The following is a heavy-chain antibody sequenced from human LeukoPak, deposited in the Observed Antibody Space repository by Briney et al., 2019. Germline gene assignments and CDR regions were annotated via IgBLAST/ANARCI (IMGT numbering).Heavy chain of an antibody. V-gene: IGHV4-34*01. D-gene: IGHD3-22*01. J-gene: IGHJ4*02. CDR2: INHSGST. CDR3: AKGGSLFLGATMKNFDY. Sequence: SETLSLTCAVYGGSFSGYYWSWIRQPPGKGLEWIGEINHSGSTNYNPSLKSRVTISVDTSKNQFSLKLSSVTAADTAVYYCAKGGSLFLGATMKNFDYWGQGTLVTVSS. CDR1: GGSFSGYY.